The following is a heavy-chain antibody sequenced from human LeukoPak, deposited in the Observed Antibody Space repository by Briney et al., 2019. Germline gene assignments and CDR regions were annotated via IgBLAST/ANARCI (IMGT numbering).Heavy chain of an antibody. CDR3: AKVKGYSSGWSFSLDYFDY. Sequence: PGGSLRLSCAATGFTFSNYAMSWVRQAPAKELEWVSSISDSGTITYHADSVKGRFTISRDNSKNTLYLQMNSLRAEDTAVYYCAKVKGYSSGWSFSLDYFDYWGQGTLVTVSS. D-gene: IGHD6-19*01. CDR2: ISDSGTIT. V-gene: IGHV3-23*01. J-gene: IGHJ4*02. CDR1: GFTFSNYA.